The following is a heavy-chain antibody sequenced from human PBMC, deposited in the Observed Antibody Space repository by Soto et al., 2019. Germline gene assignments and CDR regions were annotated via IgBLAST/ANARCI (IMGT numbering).Heavy chain of an antibody. CDR2: ISTYSGDT. D-gene: IGHD5-12*01. CDR3: ARHHGPTTSENWLDL. Sequence: QVHLVQSGVEVKTPGASVKVSCQASGYTFFTYDISWVRQAPGKGLEWMGWISTYSGDTKDAQKFQGRVTMTTDTPTTTAYLELSSLRSDETAVYYCARHHGPTTSENWLDLCGQGTVVTVSS. V-gene: IGHV1-18*01. CDR1: GYTFFTYD. J-gene: IGHJ5*02.